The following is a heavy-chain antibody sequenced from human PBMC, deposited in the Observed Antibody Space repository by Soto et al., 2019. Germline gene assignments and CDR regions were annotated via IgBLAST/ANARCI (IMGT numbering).Heavy chain of an antibody. J-gene: IGHJ5*02. CDR2: ISWNSGSI. Sequence: EVQLVESGGGLVQPGRSLRLSCAASGFTFDDYAMHWVRQAPGKGLEWVSGISWNSGSISYADSVKGRFTISRDNAKNSLYLQMNSLRAEDTALYYCAKDIYHGSGSYTNWFDPWGQGTLVTVSS. CDR3: AKDIYHGSGSYTNWFDP. D-gene: IGHD3-10*01. CDR1: GFTFDDYA. V-gene: IGHV3-9*01.